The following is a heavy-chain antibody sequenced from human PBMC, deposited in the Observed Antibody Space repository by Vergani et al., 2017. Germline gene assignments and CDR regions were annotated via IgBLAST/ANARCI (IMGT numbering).Heavy chain of an antibody. V-gene: IGHV3-11*06. CDR1: GFTFSDYY. CDR3: ARDYSNYYYGMDV. D-gene: IGHD4-11*01. CDR2: ISSSSSYT. Sequence: QVQLVESGGGVVQPGRSLRLSCAASGFTFSDYYMSWIRQAPGKGLEWVSYISSSSSYTNYADSVKGRFTISRDNAKNSLYLQMNSLRAEDTAVYYCARDYSNYYYGMDVWGQGTTVTVSS. J-gene: IGHJ6*02.